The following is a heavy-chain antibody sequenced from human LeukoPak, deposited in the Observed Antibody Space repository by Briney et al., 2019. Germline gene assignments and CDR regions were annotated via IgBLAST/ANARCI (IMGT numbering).Heavy chain of an antibody. CDR1: GFTFSSYG. CDR3: AKFLGPTDYGGNSVAFDI. Sequence: GGSLRLSCAASGFTFSSYGMHWVRQAPGKGLEWVAFIRYDGSNKYYADSVKGRFTISRDNSKNTLYLQMNSLRAEDTAVYYWAKFLGPTDYGGNSVAFDIWGQGTMVTVSS. V-gene: IGHV3-30*02. CDR2: IRYDGSNK. J-gene: IGHJ3*02. D-gene: IGHD4-23*01.